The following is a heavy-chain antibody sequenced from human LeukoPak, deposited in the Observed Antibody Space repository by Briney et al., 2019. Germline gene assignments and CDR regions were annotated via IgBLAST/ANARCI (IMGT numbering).Heavy chain of an antibody. D-gene: IGHD3-10*01. CDR2: IYYSGST. V-gene: IGHV4-59*01. CDR1: GGSITSYY. CDR3: ARGRVTMVRGVPTNWFDP. Sequence: SETLSLTCTVSGGSITSYYWSWIRQPPGKGLEWIGYIYYSGSTNYNPSLKSRVTISVDTSKNQFSLKLSSVTAADTAVYYCARGRVTMVRGVPTNWFDPWGQGTLVTVSS. J-gene: IGHJ5*02.